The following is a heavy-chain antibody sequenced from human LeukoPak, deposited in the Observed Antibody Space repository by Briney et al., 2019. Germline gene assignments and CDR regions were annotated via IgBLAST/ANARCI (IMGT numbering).Heavy chain of an antibody. Sequence: PGWSLRLSCAASGFTFSDYYMSWIRQAPGKGLEWVSYISSSGNTIYYADSVKGRFTISRDNAKNSLYVQMNSLRAEDTAVYFCAGGVRGYRYWSRFYHWGQGTLVT. V-gene: IGHV3-11*01. CDR1: GFTFSDYY. CDR3: AGGVRGYRYWSRFYH. D-gene: IGHD5-18*01. J-gene: IGHJ4*02. CDR2: ISSSGNTI.